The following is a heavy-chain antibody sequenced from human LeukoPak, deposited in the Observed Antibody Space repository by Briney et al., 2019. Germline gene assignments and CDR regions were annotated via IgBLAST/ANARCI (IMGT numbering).Heavy chain of an antibody. V-gene: IGHV3-30-3*01. CDR3: ARGPAAIDY. CDR1: GFTFSSYA. CDR2: ISYDGSNK. J-gene: IGHJ4*02. Sequence: GGSLRLSCAASGFTFSSYAMYWVRQAPGKGLEWVAVISYDGSNKYYADSVKGRFTISRDNSKNTLYLQMNSLRAEDTAVYYCARGPAAIDYWGQGTLVTVSS. D-gene: IGHD2-2*01.